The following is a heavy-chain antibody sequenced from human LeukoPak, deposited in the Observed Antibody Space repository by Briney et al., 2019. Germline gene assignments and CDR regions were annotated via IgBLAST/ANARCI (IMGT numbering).Heavy chain of an antibody. CDR1: GFTFSSYA. Sequence: GGSPRLSCAASGFTFSSYAMSWVRQAPGKGLEWVSAISGSGGSTYYADSVKGRFTISRDNSKNTLYLQMNSLRAEDTAVYYCAPRGYSGYGGFDYWGQGTLVTVSS. CDR3: APRGYSGYGGFDY. CDR2: ISGSGGST. J-gene: IGHJ4*02. D-gene: IGHD5-12*01. V-gene: IGHV3-23*01.